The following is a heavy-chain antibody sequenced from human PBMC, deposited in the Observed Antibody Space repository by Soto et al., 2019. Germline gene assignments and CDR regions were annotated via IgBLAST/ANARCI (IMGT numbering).Heavy chain of an antibody. D-gene: IGHD2-21*02. Sequence: VGSLRLSCAASGFTFSSYTMSWVRQAPGKGLEWVSGISATGGSTYYADSVKGRFTFSRDNSKNTLYLQMNSLRAEDTAVYYCAKGFIRDCGGDCTVDTWGQGTLVTVSS. V-gene: IGHV3-23*01. J-gene: IGHJ5*02. CDR1: GFTFSSYT. CDR3: AKGFIRDCGGDCTVDT. CDR2: ISATGGST.